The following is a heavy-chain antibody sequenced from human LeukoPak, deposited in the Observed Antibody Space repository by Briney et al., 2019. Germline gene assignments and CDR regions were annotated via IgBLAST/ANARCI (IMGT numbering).Heavy chain of an antibody. CDR2: IKQDGSEK. D-gene: IGHD2-15*01. Sequence: GGSLRLSCAASGFTFSSYWMSWVRQAPGKGLEWVANIKQDGSEKYYVDSVKGRFAISRDNATNSLYLQMNSLRGEGTAVYYCAIDFRIPGQLRVDDAFDIWGQGILVTVSS. V-gene: IGHV3-7*01. CDR3: AIDFRIPGQLRVDDAFDI. J-gene: IGHJ3*02. CDR1: GFTFSSYW.